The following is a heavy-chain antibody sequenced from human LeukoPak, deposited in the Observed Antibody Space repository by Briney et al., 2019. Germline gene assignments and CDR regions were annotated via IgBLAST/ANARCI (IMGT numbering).Heavy chain of an antibody. Sequence: GGSLRLSCAASGFTFSSYSMNWVRQAPGKGLEWVSYISSSSSTIYYADSVEGRFTISRDNAKNSLYLQMNSLRAEDTAVYYCARSLVGYSYDPYYFDYWGQGTLVTVSS. CDR1: GFTFSSYS. CDR3: ARSLVGYSYDPYYFDY. J-gene: IGHJ4*02. CDR2: ISSSSSTI. D-gene: IGHD5-18*01. V-gene: IGHV3-48*01.